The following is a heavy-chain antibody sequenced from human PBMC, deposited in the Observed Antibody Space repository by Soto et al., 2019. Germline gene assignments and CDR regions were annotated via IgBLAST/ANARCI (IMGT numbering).Heavy chain of an antibody. Sequence: GGSLRLSCAASGFTFSSYAMHWVRQAPGKGLEWVAVISYDGSNKYYADSVKGRFTISRDNSKNTLYLQMNSLRAEDTAVYYCAREKGVAGPTFDYWGQGTLVTVSS. J-gene: IGHJ4*02. CDR1: GFTFSSYA. V-gene: IGHV3-30-3*01. CDR3: AREKGVAGPTFDY. D-gene: IGHD6-19*01. CDR2: ISYDGSNK.